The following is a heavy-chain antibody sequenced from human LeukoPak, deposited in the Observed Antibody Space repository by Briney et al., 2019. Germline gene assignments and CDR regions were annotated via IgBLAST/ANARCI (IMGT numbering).Heavy chain of an antibody. CDR2: IKQDGSEK. D-gene: IGHD6-13*01. CDR1: GFTFSSYW. J-gene: IGHJ4*02. Sequence: GGSLRLSCAASGFTFSSYWMSWVRQAPGKGLEWVANIKQDGSEKYYVDSVKGRFTISRDNAKNSLYLQMNSPRAEDTAVYYCARESPGIAAAYDYWGQGTLVTVSS. V-gene: IGHV3-7*01. CDR3: ARESPGIAAAYDY.